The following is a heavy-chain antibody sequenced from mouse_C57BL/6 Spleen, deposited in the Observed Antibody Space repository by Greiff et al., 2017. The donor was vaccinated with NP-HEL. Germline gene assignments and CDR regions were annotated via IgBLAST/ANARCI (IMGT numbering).Heavy chain of an antibody. D-gene: IGHD1-1*01. CDR3: TRSRDYGSSQYYFDY. J-gene: IGHJ2*01. Sequence: QVQLKESGAELVRPGASVTLSCKASGYTFTDYEMHWVKQTPVHGLEWIGAIDPETGGTAYNQKFKGKAILTADKSSSTAYMELRSLTSEDSAVYYCTRSRDYGSSQYYFDYWGQGTTLTVSS. V-gene: IGHV1-15*01. CDR2: IDPETGGT. CDR1: GYTFTDYE.